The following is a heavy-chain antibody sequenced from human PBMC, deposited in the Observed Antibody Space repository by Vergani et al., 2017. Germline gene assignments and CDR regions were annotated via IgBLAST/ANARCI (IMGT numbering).Heavy chain of an antibody. CDR3: ARDYDILTGYWPHYYYGLDV. CDR2: ISSSSSYI. CDR1: GFTFSSYT. D-gene: IGHD3-9*01. V-gene: IGHV3-21*01. Sequence: EVQLVESGGGLVKPGGSLRLSCAASGFTFSSYTMNWVRQAPGKGLEWVSSISSSSSYIYYADSVKGRFTISRDNAKNSLYLQMNSLRAEDTAVYYCARDYDILTGYWPHYYYGLDVWGQXP. J-gene: IGHJ6*02.